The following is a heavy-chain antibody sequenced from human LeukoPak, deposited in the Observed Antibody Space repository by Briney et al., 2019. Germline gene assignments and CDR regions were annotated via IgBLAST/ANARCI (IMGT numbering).Heavy chain of an antibody. Sequence: GGSLRLSCAASGFTFSSYAMSWVRQAPGKGLEWVSAISGSGGSTYYADSVKGLFTISRDNSKNTLYLQMNSLRAEDTAVYYCAKVGDGGGSSYFDYWGQGTLVTVSS. J-gene: IGHJ4*02. D-gene: IGHD2-15*01. V-gene: IGHV3-23*01. CDR2: ISGSGGST. CDR3: AKVGDGGGSSYFDY. CDR1: GFTFSSYA.